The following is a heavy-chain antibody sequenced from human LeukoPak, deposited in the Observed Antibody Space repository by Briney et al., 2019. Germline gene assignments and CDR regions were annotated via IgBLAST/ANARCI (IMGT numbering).Heavy chain of an antibody. CDR2: IKSKTDGGTT. Sequence: LGGSLRLSCAASGFTFSNAWMSWVRQAPGKGLEWVGRIKSKTDGGTTDYAAPVKGRFTISRDDSKNTLYLQMNSLKTEDTAVYYCTTLDYCSGGSCYGEDWFDPWGQGTLVTVSS. J-gene: IGHJ5*02. V-gene: IGHV3-15*01. CDR3: TTLDYCSGGSCYGEDWFDP. D-gene: IGHD2-15*01. CDR1: GFTFSNAW.